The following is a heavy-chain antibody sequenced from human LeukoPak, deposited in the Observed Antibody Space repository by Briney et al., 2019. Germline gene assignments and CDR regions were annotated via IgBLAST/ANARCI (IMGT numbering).Heavy chain of an antibody. CDR3: VRTEVSSGSEDY. Sequence: PSQTLSLTCTVSGGSIISSAYYWSWIRQPPGKGLEWIGYIYYSGSTYYNPSLKSRVTISLDTSKNQFSLKLSSVTAVDTAVYYCVRTEVSSGSEDYWGQGTLVTVSS. CDR2: IYYSGST. D-gene: IGHD6-19*01. V-gene: IGHV4-30-4*08. J-gene: IGHJ4*02. CDR1: GGSIISSAYY.